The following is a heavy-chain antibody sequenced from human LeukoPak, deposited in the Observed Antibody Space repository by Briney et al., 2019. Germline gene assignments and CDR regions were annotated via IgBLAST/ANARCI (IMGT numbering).Heavy chain of an antibody. V-gene: IGHV1-18*04. J-gene: IGHJ5*02. D-gene: IGHD2-15*01. CDR3: ARDIVVVVAATPSLGNWFDP. Sequence: ASVKVSCKASGYTFTSYGISWVRQAPGQGLEWMGWISAYNGNTNYAQKLQGRVTMTTDTSTSTAYMELRSLRSDGTAVYYCARDIVVVVAATPSLGNWFDPWGQGTLVTVSS. CDR2: ISAYNGNT. CDR1: GYTFTSYG.